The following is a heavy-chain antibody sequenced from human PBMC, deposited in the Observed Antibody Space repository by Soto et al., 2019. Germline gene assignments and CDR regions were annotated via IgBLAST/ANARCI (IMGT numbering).Heavy chain of an antibody. V-gene: IGHV3-30*18. CDR3: AKGRVGSYYYGMDV. J-gene: IGHJ6*02. CDR1: GFTFSSYG. Sequence: GGSLRLSCAASGFTFSSYGMHWVRQAPGKGLEWVAVISYDGSSKYYADSVKGRFTISRDNSKNTLYLQMNSLRAEDTAVYYCAKGRVGSYYYGMDVWGQGTTVTVSS. D-gene: IGHD1-26*01. CDR2: ISYDGSSK.